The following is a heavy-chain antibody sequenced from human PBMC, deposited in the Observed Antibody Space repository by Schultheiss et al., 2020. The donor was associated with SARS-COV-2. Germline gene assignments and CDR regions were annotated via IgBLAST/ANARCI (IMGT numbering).Heavy chain of an antibody. CDR3: STDVKPYYDFWSGWSHFDY. D-gene: IGHD3-3*01. CDR1: GFTFSSYA. J-gene: IGHJ4*02. Sequence: GGSLRLSCAASGFTFSSYAMHWVRQAPGKGLEWVGRIKSKTDGGTTDYAAPVKGRFTISRDDSKNTLYLQMNSLKTEDTALYYCSTDVKPYYDFWSGWSHFDYWGQGTLVTVSS. CDR2: IKSKTDGGTT. V-gene: IGHV3-15*01.